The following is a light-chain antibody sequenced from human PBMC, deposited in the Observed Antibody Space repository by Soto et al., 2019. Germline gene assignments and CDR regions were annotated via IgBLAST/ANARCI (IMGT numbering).Light chain of an antibody. CDR1: SSNVGSNF. J-gene: IGLJ3*02. CDR2: RTD. Sequence: QSVLTQPPSVSGTPGQRVTNSCSGSSSNVGSNFVYWYQQFPGTAPKLLIYRTDQRPSGVPDRFSASKPGTSASLAISGLRSDDEADYYCAAWDNSLRWVFGGVTKLTVL. V-gene: IGLV1-47*01. CDR3: AAWDNSLRWV.